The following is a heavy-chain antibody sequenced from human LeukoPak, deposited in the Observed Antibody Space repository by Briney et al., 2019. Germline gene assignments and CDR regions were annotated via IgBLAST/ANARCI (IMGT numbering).Heavy chain of an antibody. CDR1: GGSISSYY. V-gene: IGHV4-59*01. D-gene: IGHD2-21*01. CDR3: ARAPIVVGRNYFDY. CDR2: IYYSGST. Sequence: SETLSLTCTVSGGSISSYYWSWIRQPPGKGLEWIGYIYYSGSTNYNPSLKSRVTISVDTSKNQFSLKLSSVTAADTAVYYCARAPIVVGRNYFDYWGQGTLVTVSS. J-gene: IGHJ4*02.